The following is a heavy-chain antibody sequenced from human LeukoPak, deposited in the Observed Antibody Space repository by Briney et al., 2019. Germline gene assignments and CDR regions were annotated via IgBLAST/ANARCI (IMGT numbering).Heavy chain of an antibody. Sequence: SETLSLTCAVSGVSISSGGYSWSWLRQPPGEGLEWIGYVYHSGSTYYNPSLKSRVTISVDRSKNQFSLKLSSVTAADTAVYYCARAYGDYVGYFQHWGQGTLVTVSS. D-gene: IGHD4-17*01. V-gene: IGHV4-30-2*01. J-gene: IGHJ1*01. CDR2: VYHSGST. CDR1: GVSISSGGYS. CDR3: ARAYGDYVGYFQH.